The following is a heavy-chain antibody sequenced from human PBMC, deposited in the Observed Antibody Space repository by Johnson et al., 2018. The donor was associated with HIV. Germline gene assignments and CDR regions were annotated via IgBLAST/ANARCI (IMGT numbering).Heavy chain of an antibody. V-gene: IGHV3-11*04. J-gene: IGHJ3*02. CDR2: ISSSGRTI. CDR1: GFTFGDYY. CDR3: RAAKDSQTHFSIAVVDYLDAFDI. D-gene: IGHD6-19*01. Sequence: QVQLVESGGGLVKPGGSLRLSCAASGFTFGDYYMSWIRQAPGKGLEWVSYISSSGRTIYYVDSVKGRFTISRDTTKHSLYLQMNSLRAEDTAVYYCRAAKDSQTHFSIAVVDYLDAFDIWGQGTMVTVSS.